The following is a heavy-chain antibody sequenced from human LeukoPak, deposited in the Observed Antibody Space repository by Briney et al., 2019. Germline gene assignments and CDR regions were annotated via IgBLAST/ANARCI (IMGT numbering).Heavy chain of an antibody. Sequence: SQTLSLTCTVSGGSISSGDYYWSWIRQPPGKGLEWIGYIYYSGSTYYNSSLKSRVTISVDTSKNQLSLKLSSVTAADTAVYYCARDLAGSGYDAFDIWGQGTMVTVSS. CDR2: IYYSGST. J-gene: IGHJ3*02. D-gene: IGHD6-19*01. CDR1: GGSISSGDYY. V-gene: IGHV4-30-4*08. CDR3: ARDLAGSGYDAFDI.